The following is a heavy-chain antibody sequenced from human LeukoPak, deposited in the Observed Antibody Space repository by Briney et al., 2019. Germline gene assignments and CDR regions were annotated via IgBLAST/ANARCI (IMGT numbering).Heavy chain of an antibody. J-gene: IGHJ4*02. CDR2: VYTGGNT. V-gene: IGHV3-53*01. CDR3: ARAWRRGANRASFDY. D-gene: IGHD1-26*01. CDR1: GFTVSSNY. Sequence: GGSLRLSCAASGFTVSSNYMTWVRQAPGKGLEWVSAVYTGGNTYYADSVKGRFTISRDNAKNSLYLQMNSLRAEDTAVYYCARAWRRGANRASFDYWGQGTLVTVSS.